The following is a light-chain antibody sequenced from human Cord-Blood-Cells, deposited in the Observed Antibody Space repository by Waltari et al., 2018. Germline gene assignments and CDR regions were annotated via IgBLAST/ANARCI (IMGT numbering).Light chain of an antibody. Sequence: EIVMTQSPATLSVSPGERATLSCRAIWSVSSNLAWYQQKPGQAPRPIIYGASTRATGIPARFRGMGSGTEFTLTISSLQSEDFAVYYCQQYNNWPLTFGQGTKVEIK. CDR1: WSVSSN. V-gene: IGKV3-15*01. CDR3: QQYNNWPLT. CDR2: GAS. J-gene: IGKJ1*01.